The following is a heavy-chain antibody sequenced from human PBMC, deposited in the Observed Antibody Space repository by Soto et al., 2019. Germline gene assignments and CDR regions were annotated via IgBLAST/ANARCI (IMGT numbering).Heavy chain of an antibody. D-gene: IGHD3-10*01. Sequence: SDTPSLTSTVSGDPITNHHWSWIRQPPGKGLEWIGYIYYSGSTNYNPSLKSRVTISVDTSKNQFSLKLNSMTAADTAVYYCARHNYGSGSTYFDYWGQGTLVTVSS. CDR2: IYYSGST. CDR1: GDPITNHH. J-gene: IGHJ4*02. CDR3: ARHNYGSGSTYFDY. V-gene: IGHV4-59*08.